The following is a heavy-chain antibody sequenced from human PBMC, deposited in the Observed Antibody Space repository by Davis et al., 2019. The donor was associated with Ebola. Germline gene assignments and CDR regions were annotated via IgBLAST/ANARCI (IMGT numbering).Heavy chain of an antibody. V-gene: IGHV3-21*01. CDR1: GFTFSSYS. CDR2: ISSSSSYI. Sequence: GESLKISCAASGFTFSSYSMNWVRQAPGKGLEWVSSISSSSSYIYYADSVKGRFTISRDNAKNSLYLQMNSLRAEDTAVYYCARDSTTVTTNWGQGTLVTVSS. CDR3: ARDSTTVTTN. D-gene: IGHD4-17*01. J-gene: IGHJ4*02.